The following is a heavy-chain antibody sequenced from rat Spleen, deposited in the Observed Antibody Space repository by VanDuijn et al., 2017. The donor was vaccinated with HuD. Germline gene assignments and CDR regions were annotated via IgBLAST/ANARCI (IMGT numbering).Heavy chain of an antibody. CDR3: ARDYQRVMDA. CDR1: GFTFSDYY. J-gene: IGHJ4*01. D-gene: IGHD1-4*01. Sequence: EVQLVESGGGLVQPGRSLKLSCAASGFTFSDYYMAWVRQAPTKGLEWVATISYEGSSTYYGDSVKGRFTISRDNAKSTLYLQMNSLRSEDTATYYCARDYQRVMDAWGQGASVTVSS. CDR2: ISYEGSST. V-gene: IGHV5-22*01.